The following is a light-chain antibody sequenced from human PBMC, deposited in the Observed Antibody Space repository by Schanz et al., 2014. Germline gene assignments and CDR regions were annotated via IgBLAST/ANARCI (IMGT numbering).Light chain of an antibody. V-gene: IGKV1-9*01. CDR1: QGISSY. Sequence: IQLTQSPSSLSASVGDRVTITCRASQGISSYLAWYQQKPGKAPKLLIYAASTLQSGVPSRFSGSGSGTDFTLTISSLQSEDSAIYHCQQFINWPWTFGQGTKVEIK. J-gene: IGKJ1*01. CDR2: AAS. CDR3: QQFINWPWT.